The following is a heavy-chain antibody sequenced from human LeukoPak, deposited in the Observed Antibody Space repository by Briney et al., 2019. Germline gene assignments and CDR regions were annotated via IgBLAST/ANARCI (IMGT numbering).Heavy chain of an antibody. CDR1: GFTFNSYG. V-gene: IGHV3-30*18. CDR3: AKAPVCGSRSPFDY. CDR2: IAYDGSNK. Sequence: GGSLRLSCAASGFTFNSYGMHWVRQAPGKGLDWVAVIAYDGSNKYYADSVKGRFTFPRDNSKNTLYLQMDRLRVEDTAVYYCAKAPVCGSRSPFDYWGQGTLVSVSS. J-gene: IGHJ4*02. D-gene: IGHD1-26*01.